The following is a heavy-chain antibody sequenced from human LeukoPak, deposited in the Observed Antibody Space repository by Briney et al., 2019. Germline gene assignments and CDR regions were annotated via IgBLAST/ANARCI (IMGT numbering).Heavy chain of an antibody. Sequence: SETLSLTCAVFGGSLSGYYWTWIRQPPGKGLEWIGEIIDDGTTKYNSSLKSRVTLSVDTSKNQFSLHLTSVTAADTAVYYCARHQHIVVVTAAYFDYWGQGTLVTVSS. CDR3: ARHQHIVVVTAAYFDY. D-gene: IGHD2-21*02. V-gene: IGHV4-34*12. CDR1: GGSLSGYY. CDR2: IIDDGTT. J-gene: IGHJ4*02.